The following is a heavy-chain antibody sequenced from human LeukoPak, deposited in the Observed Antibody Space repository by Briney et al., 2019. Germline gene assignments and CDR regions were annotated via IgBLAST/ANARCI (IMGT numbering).Heavy chain of an antibody. J-gene: IGHJ5*02. Sequence: ASVKVSCKASGYTFTSYDINWVRQATGQGLEWMGWMNPNSGNTGYAQKFQGRVTMTADTSTNTAYMELRSLRPDDTAVYYCARANLWIGEHWFDPWGQGTLVIVSP. CDR3: ARANLWIGEHWFDP. CDR1: GYTFTSYD. CDR2: MNPNSGNT. V-gene: IGHV1-8*01. D-gene: IGHD3-10*01.